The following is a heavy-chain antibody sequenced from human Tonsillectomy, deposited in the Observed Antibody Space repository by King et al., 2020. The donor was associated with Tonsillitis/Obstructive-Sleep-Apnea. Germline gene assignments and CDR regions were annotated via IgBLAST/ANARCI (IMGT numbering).Heavy chain of an antibody. CDR2: ISSSSSYT. CDR3: ARDPRPYCSSTSCYDGGFDY. D-gene: IGHD2-2*01. J-gene: IGHJ4*02. CDR1: GFTFSDYY. Sequence: VQLVESGGGLVKPGGSLRLYCAASGFTFSDYYMSWIRQAPGKGLEWVSYISSSSSYTNYADSVKGRFTISRDNAKNSLYLQMNSLRAEDTAVYYCARDPRPYCSSTSCYDGGFDYWGQGTLVTVSS. V-gene: IGHV3-11*05.